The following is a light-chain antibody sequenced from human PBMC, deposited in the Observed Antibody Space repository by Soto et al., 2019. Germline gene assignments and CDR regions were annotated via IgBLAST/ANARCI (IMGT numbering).Light chain of an antibody. CDR2: GAS. CDR1: QSVSNSY. V-gene: IGKV3-20*01. J-gene: IGKJ2*01. CDR3: LQYGSAPRT. Sequence: DIVLTQSPGPLSLSPRERATLSCRASQSVSNSYLAWFQQKPGQAPRLLIYGASSRATGIPDRFSGSGSGMDFTLTISRLEPEDSAVYSCLQYGSAPRTFGQGTKLEIK.